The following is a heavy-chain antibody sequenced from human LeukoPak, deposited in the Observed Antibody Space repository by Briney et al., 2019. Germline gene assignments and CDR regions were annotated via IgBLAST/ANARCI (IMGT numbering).Heavy chain of an antibody. CDR3: ARVKAWKPGFRT. D-gene: IGHD1-1*01. V-gene: IGHV3-74*01. CDR1: GFTFSSNW. Sequence: PGGSLRLSCAASGFTFSSNWMPWVRQAPGKGLVWVSHINSDGSSTNSADSVKGRLTISRDNAKNSLYLQMNSLRDEDTAVYYCARVKAWKPGFRTGGQGTLVTVSS. CDR2: INSDGSST. J-gene: IGHJ4*02.